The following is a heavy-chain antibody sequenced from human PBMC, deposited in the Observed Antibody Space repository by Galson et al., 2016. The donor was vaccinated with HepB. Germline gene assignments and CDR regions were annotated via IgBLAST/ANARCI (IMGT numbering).Heavy chain of an antibody. CDR3: AGDASSGSYSWRRVFDY. CDR1: GGSVSSGFDY. J-gene: IGHJ4*02. D-gene: IGHD1-26*01. CDR2: IYYSGST. Sequence: SETLSPTCAVSGGSVSSGFDYWSWIRQPPGKGLEWYGCIYYSGSTHYNPSPKSRVTISVDTSENQFSLRLSSVTAADTAVYYCAGDASSGSYSWRRVFDYWGQGTLVTVSS. V-gene: IGHV4-61*01.